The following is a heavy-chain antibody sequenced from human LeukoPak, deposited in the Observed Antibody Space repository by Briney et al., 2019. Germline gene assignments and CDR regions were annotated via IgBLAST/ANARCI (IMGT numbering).Heavy chain of an antibody. D-gene: IGHD1-14*01. CDR2: MNPNSGGT. CDR1: GFTFTNYY. V-gene: IGHV1-2*02. CDR3: ARASGDGNFDY. Sequence: ASVKVSCEASGFTFTNYYVHWVRQAPGQGLEWMGWMNPNSGGTNYAQKFQGRVTMTRDTSISTAYMELSSLRSDDTAVYYCARASGDGNFDYWGQGTLVTVSS. J-gene: IGHJ4*02.